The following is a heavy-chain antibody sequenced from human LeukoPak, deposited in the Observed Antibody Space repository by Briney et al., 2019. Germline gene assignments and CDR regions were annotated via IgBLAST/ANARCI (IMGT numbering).Heavy chain of an antibody. Sequence: SETLSLTCAVYGGSFSGYYWSWIRQPPGKGMDWNGEISHSGSTNYNPSLKSRVTMSVDTSTAQFSLKLSSVAAAATDEYYCARTYGTTGYWGQGTLVTVSS. CDR3: ARTYGTTGY. CDR2: ISHSGST. D-gene: IGHD1-7*01. J-gene: IGHJ4*01. CDR1: GGSFSGYY. V-gene: IGHV4-34*01.